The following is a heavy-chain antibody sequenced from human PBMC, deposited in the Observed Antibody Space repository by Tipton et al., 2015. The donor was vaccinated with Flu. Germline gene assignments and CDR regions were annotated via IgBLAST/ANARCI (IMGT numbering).Heavy chain of an antibody. CDR2: LTNGGST. CDR1: GASISRYY. CDR3: AKDKTGSDGSFQFAFHN. D-gene: IGHD3-9*01. J-gene: IGHJ4*02. V-gene: IGHV4-59*01. Sequence: GLVKPSETLSLTCSVSGASISRYYWGWFRQPPGKGPEWIGYLTNGGSTNFHPSLKSRATISVDTSKNQFSLSLSSVTAADTAICYCAKDKTGSDGSFQFAFHNWGPGALVTVSS.